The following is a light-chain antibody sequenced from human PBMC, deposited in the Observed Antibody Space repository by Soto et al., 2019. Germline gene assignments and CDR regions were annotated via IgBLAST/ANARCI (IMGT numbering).Light chain of an antibody. CDR1: STDFVSYNR. CDR3: SLYTSENTYV. CDR2: EAS. V-gene: IGLV2-18*01. J-gene: IGLJ1*01. Sequence: QSVLTQPPSVSGSPGQSFTISCTLTSTDFVSYNRVSWYQQPPGTAPKLIIYEASNRPSGVPDRFSGSKSGNTASLTISGLQAADEADYYCSLYTSENTYVFGTGTKVTVL.